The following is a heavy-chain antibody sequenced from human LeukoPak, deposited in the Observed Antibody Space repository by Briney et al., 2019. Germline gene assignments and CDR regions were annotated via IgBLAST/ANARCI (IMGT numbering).Heavy chain of an antibody. CDR3: AKYGGELGVAFEY. CDR2: INLDGSEK. Sequence: GGSLRLSCAASGFTFSSYAMSWVRQAPGKGLEWVANINLDGSEKSYVDSVKGRFTISRDNGKKSLYLQMNSLRAEDTAVYYCAKYGGELGVAFEYWGQGTLVTVSS. V-gene: IGHV3-7*01. CDR1: GFTFSSYA. D-gene: IGHD2-21*01. J-gene: IGHJ4*02.